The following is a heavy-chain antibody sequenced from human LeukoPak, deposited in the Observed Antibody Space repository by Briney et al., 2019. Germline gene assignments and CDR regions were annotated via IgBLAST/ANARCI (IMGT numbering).Heavy chain of an antibody. J-gene: IGHJ4*02. V-gene: IGHV4-61*02. D-gene: IGHD5-24*01. CDR2: IYTSGST. CDR1: GGSISSGSYY. CDR3: ARGKKRWLQPTSLYFDY. Sequence: ASETLSLTCTVSGGSISSGSYYWSWIRQPAGKGLEWIGRIYTSGSTNYNPSLKSRVTISVDTSKNQFSLKLSSVTAADTAVYYCARGKKRWLQPTSLYFDYWGQGTLVTVSS.